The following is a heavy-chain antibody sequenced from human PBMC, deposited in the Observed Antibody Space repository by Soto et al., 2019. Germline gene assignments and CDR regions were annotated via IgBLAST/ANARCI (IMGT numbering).Heavy chain of an antibody. D-gene: IGHD2-2*01. Sequence: QVQLQQWGAGLLKPSETLSLTCAVYGGSFSGYYWSWIRQPPGKGLEWIGEINHSGSTNCNPSLKSRVTISVDTSKNQFSLKLSSVTAADTAVYYCARLPFSSYYGMDVWGQGTTVTFSS. CDR2: INHSGST. CDR1: GGSFSGYY. V-gene: IGHV4-34*01. J-gene: IGHJ6*02. CDR3: ARLPFSSYYGMDV.